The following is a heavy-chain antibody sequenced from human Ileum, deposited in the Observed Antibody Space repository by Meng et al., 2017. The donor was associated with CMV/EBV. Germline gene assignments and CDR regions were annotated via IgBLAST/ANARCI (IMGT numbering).Heavy chain of an antibody. CDR1: GDSLSSTSHH. D-gene: IGHD1-26*01. V-gene: IGHV4-39*07. Sequence: SETLSLTCAVSGDSLSSTSHHWGWLRQPPGQGLEWIGNIYYTGNSYYNPSLKSRVNILTDTSKNQFSLRLDFVTAADTAVYYCARAYSGSYWIEYWGQGTLVTVSS. CDR2: IYYTGNS. J-gene: IGHJ4*02. CDR3: ARAYSGSYWIEY.